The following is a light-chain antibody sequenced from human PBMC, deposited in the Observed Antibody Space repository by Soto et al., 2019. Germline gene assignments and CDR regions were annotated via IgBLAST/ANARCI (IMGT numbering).Light chain of an antibody. V-gene: IGKV3-15*01. Sequence: EILMTQSPATLSVSPGERATLSCRASQSVSSNLAWYQQKPGQAPRLLIYAVSTRPTGIPARFSGSGSGTEFTLPINSLQSEDFAVYYCQQYNNWPPTWTFGQGTKVEI. J-gene: IGKJ1*01. CDR2: AVS. CDR3: QQYNNWPPTWT. CDR1: QSVSSN.